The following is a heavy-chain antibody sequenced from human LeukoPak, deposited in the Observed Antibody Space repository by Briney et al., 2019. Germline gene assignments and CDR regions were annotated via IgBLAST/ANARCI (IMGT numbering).Heavy chain of an antibody. V-gene: IGHV3-21*04. CDR2: ISSSSSSYK. D-gene: IGHD6-13*01. CDR1: GFTFSSYS. Sequence: GGSLRLSCAASGFTFSSYSMNWVRQAPGKGLEWVSSISSSSSSYKYYSDSVKGRFTISRDNAKNSLYLQMNSLRAEDTAVYYCARAPRYSAAALWGQGTLVTVSS. CDR3: ARAPRYSAAAL. J-gene: IGHJ4*02.